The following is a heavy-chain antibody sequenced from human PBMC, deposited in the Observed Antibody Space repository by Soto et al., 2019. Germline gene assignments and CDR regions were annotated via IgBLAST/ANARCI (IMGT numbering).Heavy chain of an antibody. D-gene: IGHD6-6*01. CDR2: INHSGST. CDR3: ARVGTARPVRYYYYGMDV. CDR1: GGSFSGYY. J-gene: IGHJ6*02. V-gene: IGHV4-34*01. Sequence: SETLSLTCAVYGGSFSGYYWSWIRQPPGKGLEWIGEINHSGSTNYNPSLKSRVTISVDTSKNQFSLKLSSVTAADTAVYYCARVGTARPVRYYYYGMDVWGQGTTVTVSS.